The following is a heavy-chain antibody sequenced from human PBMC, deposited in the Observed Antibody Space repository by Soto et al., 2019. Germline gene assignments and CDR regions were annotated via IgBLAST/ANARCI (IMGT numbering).Heavy chain of an antibody. J-gene: IGHJ6*02. CDR3: ARVDTPTVRVGMDV. V-gene: IGHV3-23*01. CDR2: ISANIIST. D-gene: IGHD2-15*01. CDR1: GFNFNSHA. Sequence: EVQLLESGGGLVQPGGSLRLSCAASGFNFNSHAMTWVRHAPGKGLEWVPTISANIISTYYADSVKGRFTISRDNSKNTLYLQMSSLRVEDTAVYHCARVDTPTVRVGMDVWGQGTTVTVSS.